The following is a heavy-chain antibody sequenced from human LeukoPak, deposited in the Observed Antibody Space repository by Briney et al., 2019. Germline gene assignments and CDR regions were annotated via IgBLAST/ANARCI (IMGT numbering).Heavy chain of an antibody. CDR3: VREIKIMGFRAFDY. J-gene: IGHJ4*02. D-gene: IGHD3-10*01. CDR2: INDGGTYT. Sequence: GGPLRLSCAGSGFAFSEYRMHWARQTPEKGLMWVSRINDGGTYTAYADSVKGRFAVSRDNAENTLYLQMDSLTVEDTGLYYCVREIKIMGFRAFDYWGQGTPVTVSS. V-gene: IGHV3-74*01. CDR1: GFAFSEYR.